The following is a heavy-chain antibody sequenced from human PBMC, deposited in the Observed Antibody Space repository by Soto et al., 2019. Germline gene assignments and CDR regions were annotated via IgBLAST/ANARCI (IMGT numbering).Heavy chain of an antibody. Sequence: QVQLVQSGAEVKKPESSAKVSCKTSGGTFVRHVISWVRQAPGQGPEWMGKINPLSGISNYAQKFKDRVTFTAYTDSSTAYMELSSLRSDDTAVYYFATPACAATWCSPSHNLDHWGQGTLVTVSS. D-gene: IGHD2-2*01. CDR3: ATPACAATWCSPSHNLDH. CDR1: GGTFVRHV. J-gene: IGHJ4*02. CDR2: INPLSGIS. V-gene: IGHV1-69*09.